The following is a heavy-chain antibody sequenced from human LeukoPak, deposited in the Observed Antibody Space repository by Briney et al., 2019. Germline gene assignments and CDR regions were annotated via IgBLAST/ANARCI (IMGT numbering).Heavy chain of an antibody. CDR1: GFTFSSYS. CDR2: ISSSSSYI. J-gene: IGHJ5*02. Sequence: GGSLRLSCAASGFTFSSYSMNWVRQAPGKGLEWVSSISSSSSYIYYADSVKGRFTISRDNAKNSLYLQMNSLRAEDTAVYYCARPGGDFWSGYYMYNWFDPWGQGTLVTVSS. D-gene: IGHD3-3*01. V-gene: IGHV3-21*01. CDR3: ARPGGDFWSGYYMYNWFDP.